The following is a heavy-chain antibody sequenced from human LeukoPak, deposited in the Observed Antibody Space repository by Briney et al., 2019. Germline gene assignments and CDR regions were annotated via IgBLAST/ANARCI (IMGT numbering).Heavy chain of an antibody. CDR3: ARDSSGIAAAGTADPYYYYYMDV. V-gene: IGHV1-2*02. D-gene: IGHD6-13*01. CDR1: GYTFTGYY. J-gene: IGHJ6*03. Sequence: ASVKVSCKASGYTFTGYYMHWVRQAPGQGLEWMGWINPNSGGTNYAQKFQGRVTMTRDTSISTAYMELSRLRSDDTAVYYCARDSSGIAAAGTADPYYYYYMDVWGKGTTVTISS. CDR2: INPNSGGT.